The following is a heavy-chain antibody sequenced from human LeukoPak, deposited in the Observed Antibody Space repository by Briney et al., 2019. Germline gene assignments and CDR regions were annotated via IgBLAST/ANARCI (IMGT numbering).Heavy chain of an antibody. CDR1: GYTFTSYD. V-gene: IGHV1-8*01. Sequence: ASVKVSCKASGYTFTSYDINLVRQATGQGLEWMGWMNPNSGNTGYAQKFQGRVTMTRNTSISTAYMELSSLRSEDTAVYYCARERRQQLLRRNWFDPWGQGTLVTVSS. D-gene: IGHD6-13*01. J-gene: IGHJ5*02. CDR2: MNPNSGNT. CDR3: ARERRQQLLRRNWFDP.